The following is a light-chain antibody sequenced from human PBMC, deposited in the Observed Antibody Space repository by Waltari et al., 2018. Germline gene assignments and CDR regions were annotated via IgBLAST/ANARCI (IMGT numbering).Light chain of an antibody. CDR1: KLGDKY. Sequence: SYELTQPPPVSVSPGQTAIITCSGNKLGDKYACWYQQKPGQSPVLVIYEDKKRPSGIPERFSGSNSGNTATLTISETQAMDEADYYCQAWDSPTYVVFGGGTKLTVL. V-gene: IGLV3-1*01. CDR3: QAWDSPTYVV. CDR2: EDK. J-gene: IGLJ2*01.